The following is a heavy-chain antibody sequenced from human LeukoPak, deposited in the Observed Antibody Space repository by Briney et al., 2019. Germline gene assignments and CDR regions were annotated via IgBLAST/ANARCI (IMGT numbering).Heavy chain of an antibody. J-gene: IGHJ4*02. D-gene: IGHD3-22*01. CDR3: ARDPRSSGYLTFDY. Sequence: GGSLRLSCAASGFTFDDYSMSWVRQAPGKGLEWVSGINWNGGSTGYADSVKGRFTISRDNAKNSLYLQMNSLRAEDTALYYCARDPRSSGYLTFDYWGQGTLVTVSS. V-gene: IGHV3-20*04. CDR1: GFTFDDYS. CDR2: INWNGGST.